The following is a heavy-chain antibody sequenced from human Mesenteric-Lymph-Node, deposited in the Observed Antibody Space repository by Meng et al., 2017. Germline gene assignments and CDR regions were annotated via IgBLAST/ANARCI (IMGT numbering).Heavy chain of an antibody. CDR1: GFTFSSYA. V-gene: IGHV3-15*01. CDR3: TTGLSITKFHGLDV. J-gene: IGHJ6*02. D-gene: IGHD3-9*01. CDR2: IKSRTDGGTT. Sequence: GESLKISCAASGFTFSSYAMSWVRQAPGMGLEWVARIKSRTDGGTTEYIAPVKGRFTISRDDSTNTLYLQMKNLIPEDTAVYYCTTGLSITKFHGLDVWGQGTTVTVSS.